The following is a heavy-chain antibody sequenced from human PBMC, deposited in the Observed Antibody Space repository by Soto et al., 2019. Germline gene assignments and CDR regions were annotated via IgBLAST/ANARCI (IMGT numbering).Heavy chain of an antibody. CDR2: MNPNSGNT. D-gene: IGHD2-15*01. V-gene: IGHV1-8*01. Sequence: ASVKVSCKASGYTFTSYDINWVRQATGQGLEWMGWMNPNSGNTGYAQKFQGRVTMTRNTSISTAYMELSSLRSEDTAVYYCARGWCSGGSCYSYYYYGMDVWGQGTTVTVSS. CDR3: ARGWCSGGSCYSYYYYGMDV. CDR1: GYTFTSYD. J-gene: IGHJ6*02.